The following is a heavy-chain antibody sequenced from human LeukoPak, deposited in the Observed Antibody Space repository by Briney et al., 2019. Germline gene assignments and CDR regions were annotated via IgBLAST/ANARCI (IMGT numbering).Heavy chain of an antibody. J-gene: IGHJ4*02. CDR3: SGDFVGGPKTYCSGGNCEYYFDY. V-gene: IGHV3-7*01. CDR2: IKKDGSEK. Sequence: PGGSLRLSCAASGFIFSSYWMSWVRQAPGKGLEWVANIKKDGSEKHYVDSVKGRFPISRDNAKNSLYLQMGSLGAEDTAVYFCSGDFVGGPKTYCSGGNCEYYFDYWGQGTLVTVSS. D-gene: IGHD2-15*01. CDR1: GFIFSSYW.